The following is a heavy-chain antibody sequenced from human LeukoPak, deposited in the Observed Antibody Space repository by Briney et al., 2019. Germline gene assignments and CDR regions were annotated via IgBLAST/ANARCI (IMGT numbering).Heavy chain of an antibody. CDR2: IKQDGSEK. D-gene: IGHD3-3*01. V-gene: IGHV3-7*01. J-gene: IGHJ4*02. Sequence: GGSLRLSCAASGFTFSSYWMSWVRQAPGKGLEWVANIKQDGSEKYYVDSVKGRFTISRDNAKNSLYLQMSSLRAEDTAVYYCAGLRYYDFWSGYYWGQGTLVTVSS. CDR1: GFTFSSYW. CDR3: AGLRYYDFWSGYY.